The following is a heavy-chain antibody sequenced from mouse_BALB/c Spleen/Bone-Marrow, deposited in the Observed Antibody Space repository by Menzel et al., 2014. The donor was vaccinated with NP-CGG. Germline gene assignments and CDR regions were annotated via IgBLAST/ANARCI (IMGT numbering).Heavy chain of an antibody. Sequence: QVQLQQSGPELVSSGVSVKISCKAFGYTFTDYAIHWVKQSHSESLEWIGIISTYSANTNYNQKFKGKATMTVDKSSSSAYMELARLTFEDSAIYFCARDISGYVRAMDYWGQGTSVTVSS. CDR2: ISTYSANT. V-gene: IGHV1-67*01. CDR1: GYTFTDYA. J-gene: IGHJ4*01. CDR3: ARDISGYVRAMDY. D-gene: IGHD3-2*01.